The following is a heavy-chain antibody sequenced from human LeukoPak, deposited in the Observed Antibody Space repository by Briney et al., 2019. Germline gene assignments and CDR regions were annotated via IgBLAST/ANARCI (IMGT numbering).Heavy chain of an antibody. CDR3: ARDSASGWYHAY. D-gene: IGHD6-19*01. Sequence: GGSLRLSCAASGFTVSSSYMSWVRQAPGKGLEWVSVIYSGGSTYYADSVKGRFTISRGNSKNTLYLQMNSLRAEDTAVYYCARDSASGWYHAYWGQGTLVTVSS. V-gene: IGHV3-53*01. CDR2: IYSGGST. CDR1: GFTVSSSY. J-gene: IGHJ4*02.